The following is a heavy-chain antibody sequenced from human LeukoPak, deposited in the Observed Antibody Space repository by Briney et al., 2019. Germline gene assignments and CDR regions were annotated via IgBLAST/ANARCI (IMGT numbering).Heavy chain of an antibody. CDR1: GFTFSDYY. Sequence: GGSLRLSCAASGFTFSDYYMSWIRQAPGRGLEWVAHIKHDGSDKYYVDSVKGRFTISRDNAKNLLYLQMNSLRAEDTAVYYCARIVVAVTGRDWFDPWGQGTLVTVSS. D-gene: IGHD6-19*01. J-gene: IGHJ5*02. CDR2: IKHDGSDK. CDR3: ARIVVAVTGRDWFDP. V-gene: IGHV3-7*04.